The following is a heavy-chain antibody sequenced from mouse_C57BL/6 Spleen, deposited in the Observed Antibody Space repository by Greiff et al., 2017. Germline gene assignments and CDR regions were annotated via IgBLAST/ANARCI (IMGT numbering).Heavy chain of an antibody. CDR1: GYTFTSYW. J-gene: IGHJ4*01. Sequence: VQLQQPGAELVMPGASVKLSCKASGYTFTSYWMHWVKQRPGQGLEWIGEIDPSDSYTNYNQKFKGKSTLTVDKSSSTAYMQLSSLTSEDSAVYYCARAGACYSNYEEGYYAMDYWGQGTSVTVSS. CDR3: ARAGACYSNYEEGYYAMDY. V-gene: IGHV1-69*01. D-gene: IGHD2-5*01. CDR2: IDPSDSYT.